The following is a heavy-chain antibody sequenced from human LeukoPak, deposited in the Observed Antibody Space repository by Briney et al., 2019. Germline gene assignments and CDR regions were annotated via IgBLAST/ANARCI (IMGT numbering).Heavy chain of an antibody. D-gene: IGHD4-17*01. CDR2: IIPIFGTA. CDR3: ARRSVDYGDHMGYFDY. CDR1: GGTFSSYA. J-gene: IGHJ4*02. V-gene: IGHV1-69*13. Sequence: SVKVSCKASGGTFSSYAISWVRQAPGQGLEWMGGIIPIFGTANYALKFQGRVTITADESTSTAYMELSSLRSEDTAVYYCARRSVDYGDHMGYFDYWGQGTLVTVSS.